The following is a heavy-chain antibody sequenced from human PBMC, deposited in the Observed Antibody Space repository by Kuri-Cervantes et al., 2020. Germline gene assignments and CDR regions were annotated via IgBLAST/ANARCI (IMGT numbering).Heavy chain of an antibody. Sequence: GESLKISCAASGVTFSSYAMSWVRQAPGKGLEWVSAISGSGGSTYYADSVKGRFTISRDNSKNTLYLQMNSLRAEDTAVYYRAKVRITFFEAVDYWGQGTLVTVSS. D-gene: IGHD3-3*02. V-gene: IGHV3-23*01. CDR1: GVTFSSYA. CDR3: AKVRITFFEAVDY. J-gene: IGHJ4*02. CDR2: ISGSGGST.